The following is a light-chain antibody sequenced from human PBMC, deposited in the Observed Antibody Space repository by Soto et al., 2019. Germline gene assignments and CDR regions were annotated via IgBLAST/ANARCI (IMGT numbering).Light chain of an antibody. CDR1: RSNIGSNT. J-gene: IGLJ1*01. V-gene: IGLV1-44*01. CDR3: AAWDDSLNGSYV. CDR2: SNN. Sequence: QSVLTQPPSTSETPGQRVTISCSGSRSNIGSNTVTWYQQLPGTAPKLLIYSNNQRPSGVPDRFSGSKSGTSASLAISGLQSEDEADYYCAAWDDSLNGSYVFGTGTKVTVL.